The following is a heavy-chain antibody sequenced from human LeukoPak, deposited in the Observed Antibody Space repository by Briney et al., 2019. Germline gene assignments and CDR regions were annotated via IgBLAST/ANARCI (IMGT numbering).Heavy chain of an antibody. Sequence: HPGGSLRLSCAASGFTFSGYAMGWVRQAPGKGLEWVSAITGDGDYTDYSDSVKGRFTISRDNSKSTVYLQISSLRGDDAAVYYCARRSESSYGHFDHCGQGTLVTVSS. J-gene: IGHJ4*02. CDR3: ARRSESSYGHFDH. CDR2: ITGDGDYT. V-gene: IGHV3-23*01. CDR1: GFTFSGYA. D-gene: IGHD3-10*01.